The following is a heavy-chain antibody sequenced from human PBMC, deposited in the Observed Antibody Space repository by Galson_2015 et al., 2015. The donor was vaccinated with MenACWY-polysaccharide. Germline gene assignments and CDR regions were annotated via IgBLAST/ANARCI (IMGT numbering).Heavy chain of an antibody. CDR2: ISTGGST. CDR3: ARVGYSGYDSRFEH. Sequence: SETLSLTCNVSRGSISSYYWSWIRQPAGKGLEWIGRISTGGSTTYNPSLKSRVTMSLDRSNNQFSLNLTSVTAADTAIYYCARVGYSGYDSRFEHWGQGTLVAVSS. V-gene: IGHV4-4*07. D-gene: IGHD5-12*01. CDR1: RGSISSYY. J-gene: IGHJ4*02.